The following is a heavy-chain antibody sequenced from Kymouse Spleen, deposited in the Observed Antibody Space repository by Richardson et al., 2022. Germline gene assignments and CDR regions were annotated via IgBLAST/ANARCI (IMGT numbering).Heavy chain of an antibody. CDR2: INHSGST. Sequence: QVQLQQWGAGLLKPSETLSLTCAVYGGSFSGYYWSWIRQPPGKGLEWIGEINHSGSTNYNPSLKSRVTISVDTSKNQFSLKLSSVTAADTAVYYCARDRYSSGYYYYGMDVWGQGTTVTVSS. CDR3: ARDRYSSGYYYYGMDV. J-gene: IGHJ6*02. CDR1: GGSFSGYY. D-gene: IGHD6-19*01. V-gene: IGHV4-34*01.